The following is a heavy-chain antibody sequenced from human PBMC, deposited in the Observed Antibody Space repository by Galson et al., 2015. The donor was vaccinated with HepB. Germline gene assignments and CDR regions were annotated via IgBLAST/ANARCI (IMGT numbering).Heavy chain of an antibody. D-gene: IGHD1/OR15-1a*01. CDR3: TKGAYRNILMSGGWFDP. CDR1: GFTFSTSG. Sequence: SLRLSCAASGFTFSTSGMHWVRQAPGRGLEWVAAISDDGSNKHSADSVKGRIFISRDNSNNTVFLQMNSLRVEDTAVYYCTKGAYRNILMSGGWFDPWGQGTLVSVSS. V-gene: IGHV3-30*18. CDR2: ISDDGSNK. J-gene: IGHJ5*02.